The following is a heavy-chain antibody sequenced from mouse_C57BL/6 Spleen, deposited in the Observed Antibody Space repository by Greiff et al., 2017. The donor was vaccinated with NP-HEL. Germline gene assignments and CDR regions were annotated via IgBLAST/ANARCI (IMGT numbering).Heavy chain of an antibody. D-gene: IGHD3-2*02. CDR2: INPSTGGT. Sequence: EVQLQQSGPELVKPGASVKISCKASGYSFTGYYMNWVKQSPEKSLEWIGEINPSTGGTTYNQKFKAKATLTVDKSSSTAYMQLKSLTSVDSAVYYCARSSGPFAYWGQGTLVTVSA. CDR1: GYSFTGYY. CDR3: ARSSGPFAY. V-gene: IGHV1-42*01. J-gene: IGHJ3*01.